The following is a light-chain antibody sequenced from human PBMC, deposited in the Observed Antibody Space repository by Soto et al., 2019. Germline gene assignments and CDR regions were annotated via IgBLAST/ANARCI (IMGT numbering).Light chain of an antibody. CDR3: ATWDDNLNVV. CDR1: TSNIGTHN. Sequence: QSVLTQSPSASGTPGQWVSISCTGSTSNIGTHNVIWYQHVPGTAPKTLMYSDNHPPSAVPGRFSGSKSGTSASLAISGLLSEDEAAYDWATWDDNLNVVFGGGTKLTVL. J-gene: IGLJ2*01. CDR2: SDN. V-gene: IGLV1-44*01.